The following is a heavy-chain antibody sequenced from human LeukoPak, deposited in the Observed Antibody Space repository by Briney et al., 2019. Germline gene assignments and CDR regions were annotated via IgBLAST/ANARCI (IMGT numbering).Heavy chain of an antibody. D-gene: IGHD5-18*01. CDR2: INHSGST. V-gene: IGHV4-39*07. Sequence: SSETLSLTCTVSGGSISSSSYYWGWIRQPPGKGLEWIGEINHSGSTNYNPSLKSRVTISVDTSKNQFSLKLSSVTAADTAVYFCARPVDTAIVKTDAFDFWGQGTMGTVSS. J-gene: IGHJ3*01. CDR1: GGSISSSSYY. CDR3: ARPVDTAIVKTDAFDF.